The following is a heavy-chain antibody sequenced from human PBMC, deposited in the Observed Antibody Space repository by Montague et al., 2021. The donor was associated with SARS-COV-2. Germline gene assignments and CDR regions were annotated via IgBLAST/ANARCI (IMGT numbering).Heavy chain of an antibody. CDR1: GEPISGFF. CDR2: IYASGGT. Sequence: SETLSLTCSVSGEPISGFFWNWIRQPAGKGLEWIGRIYASGGTDYNPSLESRVTMSVDTSKNQFSLKVNSVTAADTAVYYCARDYGDYSCYYGLDVWGQGTTVTVSS. CDR3: ARDYGDYSCYYGLDV. D-gene: IGHD4-17*01. V-gene: IGHV4-4*07. J-gene: IGHJ6*02.